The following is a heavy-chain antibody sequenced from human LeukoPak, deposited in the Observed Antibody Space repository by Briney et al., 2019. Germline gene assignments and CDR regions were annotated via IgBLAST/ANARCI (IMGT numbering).Heavy chain of an antibody. CDR3: ASQNYDILTGYYIGGNWFDP. Sequence: SETLSLTCTVSGGPISSSSYYWGWIRQPPGKGLEWIGSIYYSGSTYYNPSLKSRVTISVHTSKNQFSLKLSSVTAADTAVYYCASQNYDILTGYYIGGNWFDPWGQGTLVTVSS. J-gene: IGHJ5*02. CDR1: GGPISSSSYY. V-gene: IGHV4-39*01. D-gene: IGHD3-9*01. CDR2: IYYSGST.